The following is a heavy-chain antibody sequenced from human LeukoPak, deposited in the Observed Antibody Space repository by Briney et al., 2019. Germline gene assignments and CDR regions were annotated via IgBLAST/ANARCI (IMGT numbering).Heavy chain of an antibody. D-gene: IGHD1-7*01. V-gene: IGHV3-23*01. CDR3: AEVATGTTGYFDY. CDR2: ISGSGDST. CDR1: GFTFSTYA. Sequence: GGSLRLSCAASGFTFSTYAMSWVRQAPGKGLEWVSTISGSGDSTFYADSVKGRFTISRDISKNTLYMQMNSLRAEDTAVYYCAEVATGTTGYFDYWGQGTLVTVSS. J-gene: IGHJ4*02.